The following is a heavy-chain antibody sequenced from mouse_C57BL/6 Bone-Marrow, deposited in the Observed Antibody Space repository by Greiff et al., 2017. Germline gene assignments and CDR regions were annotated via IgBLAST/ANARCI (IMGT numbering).Heavy chain of an antibody. CDR1: GYTFTDYY. CDR2: INPYNGGT. D-gene: IGHD3-3*01. V-gene: IGHV1-19*01. Sequence: EVQLQQSGPVLVKPGASVKMSCKASGYTFTDYYMNWVKQSHGKSLEWIGVINPYNGGTSYNQKFKGKATLTVDKSSSTAYMELNSLTSEDSAVYYCGRDVNYFDYWGQGTTLTVSS. J-gene: IGHJ2*01. CDR3: GRDVNYFDY.